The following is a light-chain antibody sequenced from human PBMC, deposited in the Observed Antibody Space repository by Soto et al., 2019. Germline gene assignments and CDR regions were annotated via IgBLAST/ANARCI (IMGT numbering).Light chain of an antibody. Sequence: EIVLTQSPATLSLSPGERATLSCRASRSVRSYLAWYQQKPGQPPRLLIYDASNRAAGIPARFSGSGSETDFTLTISNLEPEDFAVYYCQQRYAWPPITFGQGTRLEIK. J-gene: IGKJ5*01. CDR3: QQRYAWPPIT. CDR2: DAS. CDR1: RSVRSY. V-gene: IGKV3-11*01.